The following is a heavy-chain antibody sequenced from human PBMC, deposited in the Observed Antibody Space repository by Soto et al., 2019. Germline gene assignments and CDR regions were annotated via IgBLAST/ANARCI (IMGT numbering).Heavy chain of an antibody. CDR3: ARTWFVGAGTFYSGMDV. D-gene: IGHD6-19*01. CDR1: GGTFSSYA. CDR2: IIPIFGTA. Sequence: QVQLVQSGAEVKKPGSSVTVSCKASGGTFSSYAISWVRQAPGQGLEWMGGIIPIFGTANYAQKFQGRVTITADESTSTAYMELSSLRSEDTAVYYCARTWFVGAGTFYSGMDVWGQGTTVTVSS. J-gene: IGHJ6*02. V-gene: IGHV1-69*01.